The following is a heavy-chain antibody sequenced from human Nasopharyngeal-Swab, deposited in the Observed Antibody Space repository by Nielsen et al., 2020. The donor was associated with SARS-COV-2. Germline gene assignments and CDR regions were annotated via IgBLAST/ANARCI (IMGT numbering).Heavy chain of an antibody. D-gene: IGHD4-11*01. Sequence: SLKVSCKASGGTFSSYAISWVRQAPGQGLEWMGGIIPILGIANYAQKFQGRVTITADKSTSTAYMELSSLRSEDTAVYYCARGVRVTTHIDYWGQGTLVTVSS. J-gene: IGHJ4*02. CDR3: ARGVRVTTHIDY. CDR2: IIPILGIA. V-gene: IGHV1-69*10. CDR1: GGTFSSYA.